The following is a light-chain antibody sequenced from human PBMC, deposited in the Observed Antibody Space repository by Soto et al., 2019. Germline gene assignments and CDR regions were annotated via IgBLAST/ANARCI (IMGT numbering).Light chain of an antibody. Sequence: EIVLTQSPATLSLSPGEGATLSCWASQSINRYLAWYQQKPGQAPRLLMYDASNRATGIPARFSGSGSGTDFTLTISSLEPEDFAVYYCQHRSSWPLTFGGGTKVEIK. J-gene: IGKJ4*01. CDR3: QHRSSWPLT. V-gene: IGKV3-11*01. CDR2: DAS. CDR1: QSINRY.